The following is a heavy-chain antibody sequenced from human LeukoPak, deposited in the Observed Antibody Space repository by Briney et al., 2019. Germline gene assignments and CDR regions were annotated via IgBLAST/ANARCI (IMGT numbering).Heavy chain of an antibody. J-gene: IGHJ4*02. CDR3: VRDWHHWDFDY. D-gene: IGHD1-26*01. V-gene: IGHV3-74*01. Sequence: PGGSLRLSCAASGFTFNNYYIHWVRHAPGKGLVWVSRINGVGTATIYADSVKGRFTISRDNAKNTVYLQMNSLRAEDTAIYYCVRDWHHWDFDYWGQGTLVTVSS. CDR2: INGVGTAT. CDR1: GFTFNNYY.